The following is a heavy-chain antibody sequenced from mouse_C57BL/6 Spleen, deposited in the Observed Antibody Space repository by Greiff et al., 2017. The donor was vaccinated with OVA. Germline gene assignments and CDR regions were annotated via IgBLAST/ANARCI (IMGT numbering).Heavy chain of an antibody. D-gene: IGHD2-1*01. V-gene: IGHV5-4*03. CDR1: GFTFSSYA. Sequence: EVKLMESGGGLVKPGGSLKLSCAASGFTFSSYAMSWVRQTPEKRLEWVATISDGGSYTYYPDNVKGRFTISRDNAKNNLYLQMSHLKSEDTAMYYCARDYGNYDPWYFDVWGTGTTVTVSS. J-gene: IGHJ1*03. CDR2: ISDGGSYT. CDR3: ARDYGNYDPWYFDV.